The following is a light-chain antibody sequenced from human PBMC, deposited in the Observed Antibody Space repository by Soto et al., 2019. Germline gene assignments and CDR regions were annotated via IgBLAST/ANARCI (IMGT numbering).Light chain of an antibody. V-gene: IGLV1-40*01. CDR2: GNS. CDR3: QSYDSRLSGWV. J-gene: IGLJ3*02. Sequence: QSVLTQPPSVSGAPGQRVTISCTGSSSNIGAGYDVHWYQQLPGTAPKLLIYGNSNRPSGVPDRFSGSKSGTSASLAITGLRAEEEADYYCQSYDSRLSGWVFGGGTKLTVL. CDR1: SSNIGAGYD.